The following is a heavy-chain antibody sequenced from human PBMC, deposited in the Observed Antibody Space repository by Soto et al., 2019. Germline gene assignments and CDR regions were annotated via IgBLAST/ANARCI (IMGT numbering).Heavy chain of an antibody. Sequence: QVQLVQSGAEVKKPGASVKVSCKVSGYTLTELSMHWVRQAPGKGLEWMGGFDPEDGETIYAQKFQGRVTMTEDTSTDTAYMELSSLRSEDTAVYYCATLRPDYYDSSGYYFYYFDYWGQGTLVTVSS. J-gene: IGHJ4*02. CDR3: ATLRPDYYDSSGYYFYYFDY. CDR2: FDPEDGET. V-gene: IGHV1-24*01. D-gene: IGHD3-22*01. CDR1: GYTLTELS.